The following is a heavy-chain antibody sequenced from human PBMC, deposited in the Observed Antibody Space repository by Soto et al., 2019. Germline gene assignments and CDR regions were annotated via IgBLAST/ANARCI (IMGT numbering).Heavy chain of an antibody. Sequence: GGSLRRSCAASGFTFSSYWMHWVRQAPGKGLVWVSRINSDGSSTSYADSVKGRFTISRDNAKNTLYLQMNSLRAEDTAVYYCARDDKGSGWYDYYYYYMDVWGKGTTVTVSS. J-gene: IGHJ6*03. V-gene: IGHV3-74*01. CDR3: ARDDKGSGWYDYYYYYMDV. CDR2: INSDGSST. CDR1: GFTFSSYW. D-gene: IGHD6-19*01.